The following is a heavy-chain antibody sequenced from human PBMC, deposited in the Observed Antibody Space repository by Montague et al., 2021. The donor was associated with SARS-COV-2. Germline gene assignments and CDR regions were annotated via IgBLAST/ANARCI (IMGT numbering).Heavy chain of an antibody. CDR1: GGSINNTSYY. Sequence: SETLSLTCTVSGGSINNTSYYWGWIRQPPGKGLEWIGSIFYRGNTHYNASLKSRVTVSVDTSKNQFSLKLSSVTAADTAVCYCARHGLAGITIFGVVTPRGGFDIWGQGTMVTVSS. V-gene: IGHV4-39*01. CDR2: IFYRGNT. D-gene: IGHD3-3*01. J-gene: IGHJ3*02. CDR3: ARHGLAGITIFGVVTPRGGFDI.